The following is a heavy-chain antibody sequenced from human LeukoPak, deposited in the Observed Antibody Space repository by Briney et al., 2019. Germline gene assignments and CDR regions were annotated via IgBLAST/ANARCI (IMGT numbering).Heavy chain of an antibody. CDR3: ARDPTVTYAFDI. Sequence: GGSLRLSCAASGFTFSSYWMTWVRQAPGKGLEWVANIKRDGSEKYYVDSVKGRFTISRDNAKNSLYLQMNSLRAVDTAVYYCARDPTVTYAFDIWGQGTMVTVSS. D-gene: IGHD4-17*01. V-gene: IGHV3-7*01. CDR1: GFTFSSYW. CDR2: IKRDGSEK. J-gene: IGHJ3*02.